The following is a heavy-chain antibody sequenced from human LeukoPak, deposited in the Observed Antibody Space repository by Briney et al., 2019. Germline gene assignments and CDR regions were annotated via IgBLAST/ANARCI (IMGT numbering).Heavy chain of an antibody. V-gene: IGHV4-28*05. D-gene: IGHD2-2*02. CDR2: IYYSGSI. Sequence: SSDTLSLTCAVSGDSISSSNWWGWIRQPPGKGLEWIGYIYYSGSIYCNPSLKSRVTMSVDTSKNQFSLKLSSVTAVDTAVYYCARTMSSSHTVYGMDVWGQGTTVTVSS. CDR3: ARTMSSSHTVYGMDV. J-gene: IGHJ6*02. CDR1: GDSISSSNW.